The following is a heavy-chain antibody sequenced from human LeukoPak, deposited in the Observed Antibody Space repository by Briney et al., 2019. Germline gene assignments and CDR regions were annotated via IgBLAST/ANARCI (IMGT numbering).Heavy chain of an antibody. CDR2: ITDSGRSS. Sequence: PGGSLRLSCAFSGFTFTNYAMSWVRQTPGKGLEWISGITDSGRSSYFADSVRGRFTISRDKSKNTLYLQMNSLRAEDTAFYFCAKDGGGNCYDPIDYRGQGILVTVSS. V-gene: IGHV3-23*01. CDR3: AKDGGGNCYDPIDY. D-gene: IGHD2-21*01. J-gene: IGHJ4*02. CDR1: GFTFTNYA.